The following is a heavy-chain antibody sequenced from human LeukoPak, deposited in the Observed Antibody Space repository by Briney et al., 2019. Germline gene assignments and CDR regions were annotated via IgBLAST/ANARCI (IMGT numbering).Heavy chain of an antibody. CDR3: AKNYGSGTYYPFGVDY. V-gene: IGHV3-23*01. D-gene: IGHD3-10*01. Sequence: GGSLRLPCAASGFTFSTYAMSWVRQAPGKGLEWVSRISGSGANTFFADSVKGRFTISRDNSKNTLYLQMNSLRAEDTAVYYCAKNYGSGTYYPFGVDYWGQGTLVTVSS. J-gene: IGHJ4*02. CDR2: ISGSGANT. CDR1: GFTFSTYA.